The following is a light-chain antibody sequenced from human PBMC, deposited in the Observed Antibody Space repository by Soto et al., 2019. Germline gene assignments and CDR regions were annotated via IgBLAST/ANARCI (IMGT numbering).Light chain of an antibody. Sequence: DIQMTQSPSTLSGSVGDRVTITCRASQTISSWLAWYQQKPGKAPKLLIYKASTLQSEVPSRFSCSGSGTEFTLTIRRLQPDDFATYYCQHYNSHSEAFGQGTRVELQ. J-gene: IGKJ1*01. V-gene: IGKV1-5*03. CDR2: KAS. CDR1: QTISSW. CDR3: QHYNSHSEA.